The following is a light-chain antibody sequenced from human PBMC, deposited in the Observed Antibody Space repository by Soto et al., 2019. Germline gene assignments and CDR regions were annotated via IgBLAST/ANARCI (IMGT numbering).Light chain of an antibody. CDR1: RSNIGSNN. V-gene: IGLV1-44*01. Sequence: QSVLTQPPSASGIPGQRVTISCSGSRSNIGSNNVNWYQQLPGTAPRLLTFNNHLRPSGVPDRFSGSKSGTSASLAISGLQSEDEGDYYCAAWDDSRDGYVFGTGTKVTVL. CDR2: NNH. CDR3: AAWDDSRDGYV. J-gene: IGLJ1*01.